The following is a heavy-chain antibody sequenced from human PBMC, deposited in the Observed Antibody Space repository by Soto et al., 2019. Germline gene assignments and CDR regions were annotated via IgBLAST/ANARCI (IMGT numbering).Heavy chain of an antibody. J-gene: IGHJ3*02. CDR2: INPSGGST. D-gene: IGHD2-15*01. V-gene: IGHV1-46*01. Sequence: GASVKVSCKASGYTFTSYYIHWVRQAPGQGLEWMGIINPSGGSTSYAQKFQGRVTMTRDTSTSTVYMELSSLRSEDTAVYYCGRVYCSGGSCLGVWIWGQGTMVTVSS. CDR1: GYTFTSYY. CDR3: GRVYCSGGSCLGVWI.